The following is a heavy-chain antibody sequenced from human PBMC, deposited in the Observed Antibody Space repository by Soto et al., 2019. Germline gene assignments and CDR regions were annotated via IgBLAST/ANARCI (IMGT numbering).Heavy chain of an antibody. CDR3: ARPRGHSYGPIDY. CDR1: GGSVTSGGFY. V-gene: IGHV4-31*03. J-gene: IGHJ4*02. CDR2: IHHSGST. Sequence: SETLSLTCTVSGGSVTSGGFYLSWIRQHPGKGLEWIGYIHHSGSTYYNPSLKSRVAISVDTSKNQFSLKLSSVTAADTAVYYCARPRGHSYGPIDYWGQGTLVTVSS. D-gene: IGHD5-18*01.